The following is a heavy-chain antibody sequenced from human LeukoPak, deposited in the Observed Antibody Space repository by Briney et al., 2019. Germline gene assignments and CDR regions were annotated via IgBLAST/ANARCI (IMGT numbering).Heavy chain of an antibody. J-gene: IGHJ4*02. CDR1: GFTFSSYA. CDR3: VKEDYYDSSGYYPLGF. D-gene: IGHD3-22*01. V-gene: IGHV3-23*01. CDR2: ISGSGGST. Sequence: GGSLRLSCAASGFTFSSYAMSWVRQAPGKGLEWVSAISGSGGSTYYADSVKGRFTISRDNSKSTLYLQMNSLRAEDTALYYCVKEDYYDSSGYYPLGFWGQGTLVTVSS.